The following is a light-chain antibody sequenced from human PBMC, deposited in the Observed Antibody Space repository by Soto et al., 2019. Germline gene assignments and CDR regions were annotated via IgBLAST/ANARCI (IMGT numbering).Light chain of an antibody. CDR1: SSDVGSYNL. J-gene: IGLJ2*01. Sequence: QSVLTQPASVSGSPGQSITISCTGTSSDVGSYNLVSWYQQHPGKAPKLMIYEGSKRPSGVSNRFSGSKSGNTASLTISGLQAEDEADYYCCSYAGSLVVFGVGTKVTVL. CDR3: CSYAGSLVV. CDR2: EGS. V-gene: IGLV2-23*01.